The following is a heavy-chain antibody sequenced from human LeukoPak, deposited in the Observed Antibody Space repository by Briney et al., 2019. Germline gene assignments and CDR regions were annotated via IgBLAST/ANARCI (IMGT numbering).Heavy chain of an antibody. CDR1: GFTFSSYD. V-gene: IGHV3-13*04. CDR2: IGTAGDT. J-gene: IGHJ4*02. D-gene: IGHD3-22*01. Sequence: GGSLRLSCAASGFTFSSYDMHWVRQATGKGLEWVSAIGTAGDTYYPGSVKGRFTISRENAKNSLYLQMNSLRDEDTAVYYCARGNYYDSSGYKTGRGQGTLVTVSS. CDR3: ARGNYYDSSGYKTG.